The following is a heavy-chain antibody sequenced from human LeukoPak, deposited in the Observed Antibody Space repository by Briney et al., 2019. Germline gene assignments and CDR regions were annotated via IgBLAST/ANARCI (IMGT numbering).Heavy chain of an antibody. J-gene: IGHJ3*02. Sequence: ASVKVSCKDYGDTLMSQGRGWVPQAPGQGLEWMGWISGSSSNTNYAQRLQGRVTMTTDTSTTTAYMELRSLRSDDTAVYYCPRATGTWGHDGFDIWGQGTMVTVSS. CDR1: GDTLMSQG. CDR2: ISGSSSNT. D-gene: IGHD3-16*01. CDR3: PRATGTWGHDGFDI. V-gene: IGHV1-18*01.